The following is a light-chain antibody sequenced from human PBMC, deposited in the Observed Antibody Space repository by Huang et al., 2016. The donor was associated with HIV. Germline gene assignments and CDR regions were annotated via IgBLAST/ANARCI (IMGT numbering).Light chain of an antibody. J-gene: IGKJ4*01. CDR3: QQLNTYPVT. Sequence: IQLTQSPSSLSASIGDRVTLTCRASQGISSYLAWYQQKPGKAPKLLIYAASTLQSGVPSRFSGSGSGTDFTLIISSLQPEDFATYYCQQLNTYPVTFGGGTKVEIK. CDR2: AAS. CDR1: QGISSY. V-gene: IGKV1-9*01.